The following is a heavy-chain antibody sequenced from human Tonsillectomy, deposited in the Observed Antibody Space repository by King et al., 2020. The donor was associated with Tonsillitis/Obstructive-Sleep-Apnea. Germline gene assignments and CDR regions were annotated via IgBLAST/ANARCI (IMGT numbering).Heavy chain of an antibody. V-gene: IGHV5-51*01. CDR1: GYSFTSYW. D-gene: IGHD6-13*01. Sequence: QLVQSGAEVKKPGESLKISCKGSGYSFTSYWIGWVRQMPGKGLEWMGIIYPGDSDTSYSPSFQGQVTISADKSISTAYLQWGSLKASDTAMYSCARHWAYSRSYNWFDPWGQGTLVTVSS. CDR2: IYPGDSDT. J-gene: IGHJ5*02. CDR3: ARHWAYSRSYNWFDP.